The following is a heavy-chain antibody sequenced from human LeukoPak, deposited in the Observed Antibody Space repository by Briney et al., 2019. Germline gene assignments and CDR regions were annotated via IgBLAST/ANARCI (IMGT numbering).Heavy chain of an antibody. Sequence: SETLSLTCTVSGGSVSSSHYWGWIRQPPGKGLEWIGSIYYGGSTYYNASLKSRVTISVDRSKNQFSLKLSSVAAADTAVYYCARGVYATHIFSYYFDYWGQGTLVTVSS. CDR2: IYYGGST. D-gene: IGHD2-8*01. CDR1: GGSVSSSHY. J-gene: IGHJ4*02. CDR3: ARGVYATHIFSYYFDY. V-gene: IGHV4-39*07.